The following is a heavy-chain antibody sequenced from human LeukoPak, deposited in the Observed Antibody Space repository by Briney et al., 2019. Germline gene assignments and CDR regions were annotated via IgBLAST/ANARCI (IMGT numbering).Heavy chain of an antibody. CDR3: ARGYCSSTNCFLDY. V-gene: IGHV3-30-3*01. CDR1: GFTFSSYA. D-gene: IGHD2-2*01. Sequence: GGSLRLSCAASGFTFSSYAFHWVRQAPGKGLEWVATISFDENNKYYADSVKGRFTISRDNSKNTLYLQMNSLRAEDTAVYFCARGYCSSTNCFLDYWGQGTLVTVSS. J-gene: IGHJ4*02. CDR2: ISFDENNK.